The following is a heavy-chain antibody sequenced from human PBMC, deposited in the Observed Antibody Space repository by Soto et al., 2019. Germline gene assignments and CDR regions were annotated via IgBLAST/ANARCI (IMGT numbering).Heavy chain of an antibody. D-gene: IGHD3-3*01. CDR1: GGSFSGYY. V-gene: IGHV4-34*01. CDR3: ARAIFGVVMGGDWFDP. CDR2: INHSGST. J-gene: IGHJ5*02. Sequence: SETLSLTCAVYGGSFSGYYWSWIRHPPGKGLEWIGEINHSGSTNYNPSLKSRVTISVDTSKNQFSLKLSSVTAADTAVYYCARAIFGVVMGGDWFDPWGQGTLVTVSS.